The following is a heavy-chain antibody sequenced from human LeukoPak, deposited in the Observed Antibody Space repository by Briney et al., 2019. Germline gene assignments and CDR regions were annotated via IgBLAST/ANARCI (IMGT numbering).Heavy chain of an antibody. CDR3: ARTGYSYGYYDY. CDR1: EFTFSAFW. Sequence: GGSLRLSCAASEFTFSAFWMSWVRQAPGKGLEWVANINQDGSVKYCVDSVKGRFTISRDDSKNSLYLQMNSLNTEDTAVYYCARTGYSYGYYDYWGQGTLVTVSS. V-gene: IGHV3-7*03. D-gene: IGHD5-18*01. CDR2: INQDGSVK. J-gene: IGHJ4*02.